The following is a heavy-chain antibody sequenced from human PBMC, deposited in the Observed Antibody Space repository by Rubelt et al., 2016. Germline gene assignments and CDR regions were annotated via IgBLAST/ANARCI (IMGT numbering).Heavy chain of an antibody. V-gene: IGHV1-2*02. Sequence: QVQLVQSGAEVKKPGASVKVSCKASGYTFTSYDINWVRQATGQGLEWMGWMNPNSGGTNYAQKCQGRVPMTRNTSISTAYMELSRRGSDDTAVYYCATELQDYFDYWGQGTLVTVSS. CDR2: MNPNSGGT. J-gene: IGHJ4*02. D-gene: IGHD4-11*01. CDR1: GYTFTSYD. CDR3: ATELQDYFDY.